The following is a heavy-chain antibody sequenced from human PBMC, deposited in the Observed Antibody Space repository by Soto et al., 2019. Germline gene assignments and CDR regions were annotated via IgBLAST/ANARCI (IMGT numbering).Heavy chain of an antibody. CDR1: GYTLTNSA. Sequence: ASVKVSCNASGYTLTNSALHWVRQAPEQRLEWIGWINGGNVNTKYSQRVLGRVTFTRDTSASTAFMELNRLRAEDTAVYHCARAHQSCSGASCYSYAFDIWGQGTMVTVSS. CDR3: ARAHQSCSGASCYSYAFDI. J-gene: IGHJ3*02. D-gene: IGHD2-15*01. CDR2: INGGNVNT. V-gene: IGHV1-3*01.